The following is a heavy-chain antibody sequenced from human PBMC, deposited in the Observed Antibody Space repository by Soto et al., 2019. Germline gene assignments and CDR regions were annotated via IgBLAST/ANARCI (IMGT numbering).Heavy chain of an antibody. V-gene: IGHV1-18*01. D-gene: IGHD2-15*01. CDR2: INPYNGRT. Sequence: QVQLVQSGAEVKKPGASVKVSCKTSGYSYRRYGITWVRQAPGQGLEWMGWINPYNGRTNYAQKVQGKDTMTTDTSTRRAYMEQRSLRSDGTAVYYCTSGLHVVVVAAEPGDIWGQGTLVTVSS. J-gene: IGHJ3*02. CDR3: TSGLHVVVVAAEPGDI. CDR1: GYSYRRYG.